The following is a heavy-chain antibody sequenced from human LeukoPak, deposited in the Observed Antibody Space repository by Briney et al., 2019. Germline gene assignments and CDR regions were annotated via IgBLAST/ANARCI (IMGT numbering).Heavy chain of an antibody. CDR1: GYSFTNYW. J-gene: IGHJ6*02. CDR2: IYPGDSDT. D-gene: IGHD5-18*01. V-gene: IGHV5-51*01. CDR3: ARHPNHPSSYGPNYYYYYVMDV. Sequence: GESLKISCKGSGYSFTNYWIGWVRQMPGKGLEWMGIIYPGDSDTRYSPSFQGQVTISADKSISTAYLQWSSLKASDTAMYYCARHPNHPSSYGPNYYYYYVMDVWGQGTTVTVSS.